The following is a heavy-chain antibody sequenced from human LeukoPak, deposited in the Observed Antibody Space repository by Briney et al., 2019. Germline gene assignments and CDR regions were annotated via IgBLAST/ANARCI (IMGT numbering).Heavy chain of an antibody. CDR3: ARAITGSQL. V-gene: IGHV3-48*03. CDR1: GFTFSSYE. Sequence: GGSLRLSCAVSGFTFSSYEMNWVRQAPGKGLEWVSYISTGGSTIYYADSVKGRFTISRDNAKNSLYLQMNSLRAEDTAVYYCARAITGSQLWGQGTLVTVSS. D-gene: IGHD3-10*01. J-gene: IGHJ4*02. CDR2: ISTGGSTI.